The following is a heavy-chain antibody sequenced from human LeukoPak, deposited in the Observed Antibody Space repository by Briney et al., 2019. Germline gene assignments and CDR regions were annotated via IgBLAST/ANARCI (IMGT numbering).Heavy chain of an antibody. J-gene: IGHJ6*02. CDR2: INPNNGGT. V-gene: IGHV1-2*02. D-gene: IGHD3-10*01. CDR3: ARMRELWFGELLYAMDV. Sequence: ASVKVSCKASGYTFSDYYMYWVRQAPRQGLEYMGWINPNNGGTNYAQKFQGRVTLTRDTSINTANIELSRLRSDDTAVYYCARMRELWFGELLYAMDVWGQGTTVTVSS. CDR1: GYTFSDYY.